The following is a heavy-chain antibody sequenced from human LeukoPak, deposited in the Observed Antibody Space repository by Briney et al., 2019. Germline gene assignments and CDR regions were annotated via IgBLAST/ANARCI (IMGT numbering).Heavy chain of an antibody. D-gene: IGHD1-26*01. Sequence: ASVKVSCKVSGYTFTNSAMHWVRQAPGQRLEWMGWINAGNGNTKYSQKFQGRVTITRDTSASTAYMELRSLRSDDTAVYYCARDLDQYSGRYGGFGHDFWGQGTLVTVSS. CDR1: GYTFTNSA. V-gene: IGHV1-3*01. CDR3: ARDLDQYSGRYGGFGHDF. J-gene: IGHJ4*02. CDR2: INAGNGNT.